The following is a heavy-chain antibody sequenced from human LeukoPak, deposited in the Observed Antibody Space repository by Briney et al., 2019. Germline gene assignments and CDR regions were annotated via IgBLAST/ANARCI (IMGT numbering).Heavy chain of an antibody. CDR2: INHSGST. D-gene: IGHD6-19*01. CDR1: GGSFSGYY. J-gene: IGHJ3*02. CDR3: ARGGLPGIAVAGTDAFDI. Sequence: SETRPLTCAVYGGSFSGYYWSWIRQPPGKGLEWIGEINHSGSTNYNPSLKSRVTISVDTSKNQFSLKLSSVTAADTAVYYCARGGLPGIAVAGTDAFDIWGQGTMVTVSS. V-gene: IGHV4-34*01.